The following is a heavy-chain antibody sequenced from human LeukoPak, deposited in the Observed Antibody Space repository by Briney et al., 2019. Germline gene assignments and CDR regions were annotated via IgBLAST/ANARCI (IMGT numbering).Heavy chain of an antibody. Sequence: TGGSLRLSCAASGFTFSSYAMSWVCQAPGRGLEWVSTISAGGDSTYYADSVKGRFTISKDNSKKTLYLQMNSLRAEDTAVYYCAKDRVLRGLMGAFDYWGQGTLVTVSS. CDR2: ISAGGDST. J-gene: IGHJ4*02. CDR3: AKDRVLRGLMGAFDY. V-gene: IGHV3-23*01. CDR1: GFTFSSYA. D-gene: IGHD3-10*01.